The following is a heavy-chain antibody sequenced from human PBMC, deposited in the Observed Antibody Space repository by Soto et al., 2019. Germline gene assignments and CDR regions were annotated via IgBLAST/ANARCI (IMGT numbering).Heavy chain of an antibody. J-gene: IGHJ6*02. CDR3: ARDLDRYCSVTSCHAMDV. Sequence: SETLSLTCVVSGGSIRSTNWWALVRQTPGKGLEWIGEVYHNGTSNYNPSLKGRATISVDTSKDQVSLRLNSVIDADTAVYYCARDLDRYCSVTSCHAMDVWGQGTPVT. V-gene: IGHV4-4*02. CDR1: GGSIRSTNW. D-gene: IGHD2-15*01. CDR2: VYHNGTS.